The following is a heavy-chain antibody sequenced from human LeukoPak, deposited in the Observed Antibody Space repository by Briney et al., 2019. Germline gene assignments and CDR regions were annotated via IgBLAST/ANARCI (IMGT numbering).Heavy chain of an antibody. V-gene: IGHV3-7*01. CDR2: IKQDGSEK. CDR1: GFTFSSYW. D-gene: IGHD3-22*01. Sequence: GGSLRLSCAASGFTFSSYWMSWVRQAPGKGLEWVANIKQDGSEKYYVDSVKGRFTISRDNAKNSLYLQMNSLRAEDTAVYYCARDGNYYDSSGYYSRTVYYFDYWGQGTLVTVSS. CDR3: ARDGNYYDSSGYYSRTVYYFDY. J-gene: IGHJ4*02.